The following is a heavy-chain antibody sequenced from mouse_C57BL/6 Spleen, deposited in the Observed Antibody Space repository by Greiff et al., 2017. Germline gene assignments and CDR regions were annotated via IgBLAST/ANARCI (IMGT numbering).Heavy chain of an antibody. CDR1: GYTFTSYW. V-gene: IGHV1-55*01. CDR3: ARSTVGDY. CDR2: IYPGSGST. Sequence: QVQLQQPGAELVKPGASVKMSCKASGYTFTSYWITWVKQRPGQGLEWIGDIYPGSGSTNYNAKFKSKATLTLDTSSSTADMQLRRLTSEDSAVYYFARSTVGDYWGQGTTLTVSS. D-gene: IGHD3-1*01. J-gene: IGHJ2*01.